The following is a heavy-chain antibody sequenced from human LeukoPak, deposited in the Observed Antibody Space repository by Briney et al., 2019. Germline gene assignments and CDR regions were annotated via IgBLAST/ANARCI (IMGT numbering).Heavy chain of an antibody. CDR2: ISGSGGST. D-gene: IGHD6-6*01. J-gene: IGHJ1*01. Sequence: GGSLRLSCAASGFTFSSYAMSWVRQAPGKGLEWVSAISGSGGSTYYADSVMGRFTISRDNSKNTLYLQMNSLRVEDTAMYYCAKGRSRYSSSSAEFFQHWGQGTLVTVSS. V-gene: IGHV3-23*01. CDR1: GFTFSSYA. CDR3: AKGRSRYSSSSAEFFQH.